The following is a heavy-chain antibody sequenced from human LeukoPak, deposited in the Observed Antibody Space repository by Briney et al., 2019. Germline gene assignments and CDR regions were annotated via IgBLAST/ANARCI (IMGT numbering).Heavy chain of an antibody. CDR2: INTNTGNP. D-gene: IGHD3-9*01. CDR3: ARDVAILRYFDWLSYSFHYFDY. V-gene: IGHV7-4-1*02. CDR1: GYTFTSYA. J-gene: IGHJ4*02. Sequence: GASVKVSCKASGYTFTSYAMNWVRQAPGQGLEWMGWINTNTGNPTYAQGFTGRFVFSLDTSVSTAYLQISSLKAEDTAVYYCARDVAILRYFDWLSYSFHYFDYWGQGTLVTVSS.